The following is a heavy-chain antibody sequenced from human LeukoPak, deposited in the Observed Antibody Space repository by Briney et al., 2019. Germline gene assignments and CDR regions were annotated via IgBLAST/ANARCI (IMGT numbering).Heavy chain of an antibody. Sequence: SETLSLTCTVSGYSISSSYYWSWIRQPPGKGLEWIGYIYYSGSTNYNPSLKSRVTISVDTSKNQFSLKLSSVTAADTAVYYCARARGSGYYSYYFDYWGQGTLVTVSS. CDR2: IYYSGST. V-gene: IGHV4-61*01. CDR1: GYSISSSYY. CDR3: ARARGSGYYSYYFDY. J-gene: IGHJ4*02. D-gene: IGHD3-22*01.